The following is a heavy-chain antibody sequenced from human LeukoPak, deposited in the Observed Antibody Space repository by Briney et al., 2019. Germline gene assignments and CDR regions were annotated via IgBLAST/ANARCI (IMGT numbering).Heavy chain of an antibody. J-gene: IGHJ3*02. Sequence: GGSLRLSCLASGFTFSDFAMNWVRQAPGKGLEWVSHVGGGRGNTYYADSVKGRFTISRDDSKSTLYLHLTSLRADDTAVYFCAKDMVQRNAVSDPFDIWGQGTMVTVSS. CDR1: GFTFSDFA. CDR2: VGGGRGNT. V-gene: IGHV3-23*01. CDR3: AKDMVQRNAVSDPFDI. D-gene: IGHD3-10*01.